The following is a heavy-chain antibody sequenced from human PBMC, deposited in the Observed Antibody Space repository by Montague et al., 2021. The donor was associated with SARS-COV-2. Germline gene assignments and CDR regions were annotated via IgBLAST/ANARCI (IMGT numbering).Heavy chain of an antibody. CDR2: ISYDGSNK. J-gene: IGHJ4*02. D-gene: IGHD1-26*01. CDR1: GFTFSSYA. V-gene: IGHV3-30-3*01. Sequence: SLRLSCAASGFTFSSYAMHWVRQAPGKGLEWVAVISYDGSNKYYADSVKGRFTISRDNSKNTLYLQINSLRAEDTAVYYCARAHSGSYPNYFDYWGQGTLVTVSS. CDR3: ARAHSGSYPNYFDY.